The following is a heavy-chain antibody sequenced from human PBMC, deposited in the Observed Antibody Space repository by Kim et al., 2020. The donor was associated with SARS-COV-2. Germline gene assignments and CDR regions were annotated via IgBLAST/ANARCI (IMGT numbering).Heavy chain of an antibody. CDR2: ISYDGSNK. CDR1: GFTFSSYA. D-gene: IGHD2-15*01. V-gene: IGHV3-30*04. Sequence: GSLRLSCAASGFTFSSYAMHWVRQAPGKGLEWVAVISYDGSNKYYADSVKGRFTISRDNSKNTLYLQMNSLRAEDTAVYYCARRGGGPRTPPDYWGQGTLVTVSS. CDR3: ARRGGGPRTPPDY. J-gene: IGHJ4*02.